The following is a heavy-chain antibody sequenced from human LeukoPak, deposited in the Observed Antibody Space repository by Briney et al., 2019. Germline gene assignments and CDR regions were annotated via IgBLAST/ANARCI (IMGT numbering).Heavy chain of an antibody. J-gene: IGHJ4*02. Sequence: PGGSLRLSCAASGFTFSDYYMSWIRQAPGKGLEWVSYISSSGSTIYYADSVKGRFTISRDNAKNSLYLQMTSLRAEDTAVYYCARSGTLWNYPLFDYWGQGTLVTVSS. V-gene: IGHV3-11*01. CDR2: ISSSGSTI. CDR1: GFTFSDYY. CDR3: ARSGTLWNYPLFDY. D-gene: IGHD1-7*01.